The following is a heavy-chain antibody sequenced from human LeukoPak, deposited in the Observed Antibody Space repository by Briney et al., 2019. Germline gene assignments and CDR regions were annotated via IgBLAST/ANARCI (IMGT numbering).Heavy chain of an antibody. CDR1: GGTFSSYA. D-gene: IGHD2-15*01. Sequence: SVKVSCKASGGTFSSYAISWVRQAPGQGLEWMGRIIPIFGTVNYAQKFQGRVTITTDESTSTAYMELSSLRSEDTAVYYCARDRFGGGSWNYFDYWGQGTLVTVSS. CDR3: ARDRFGGGSWNYFDY. J-gene: IGHJ4*02. V-gene: IGHV1-69*05. CDR2: IIPIFGTV.